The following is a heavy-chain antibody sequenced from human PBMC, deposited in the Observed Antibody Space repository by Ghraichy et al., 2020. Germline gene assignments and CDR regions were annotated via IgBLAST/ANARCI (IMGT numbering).Heavy chain of an antibody. J-gene: IGHJ6*02. V-gene: IGHV3-30*18. D-gene: IGHD4-17*01. CDR2: ISYDAGNK. CDR1: GFTFSSYV. CDR3: AKDYYGDYDSYYYAMDV. Sequence: LSLTCAASGFTFSSYVMHWVRQAPGKGLEWVAVISYDAGNKYHADSVKGRFTISRDNSKNTLYLEMNSLRAEYTAVYYCAKDYYGDYDSYYYAMDVWGQGTTVTVSS.